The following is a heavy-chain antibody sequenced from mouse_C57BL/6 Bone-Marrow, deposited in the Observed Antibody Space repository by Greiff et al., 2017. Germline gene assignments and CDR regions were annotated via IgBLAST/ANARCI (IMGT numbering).Heavy chain of an antibody. Sequence: EVKLMESGGDLVKPGGSLKLSCAASGFNFSSYGMSWVRQTPDKRLEWVATISSGGSYTYYPDSVKGRFTISRDNAKNTLYLQMSSLKSEDSAMYYCANYYGSIKDYYAMDYWGQGTSVTVSS. CDR3: ANYYGSIKDYYAMDY. CDR2: ISSGGSYT. V-gene: IGHV5-6*01. D-gene: IGHD1-1*01. J-gene: IGHJ4*01. CDR1: GFNFSSYG.